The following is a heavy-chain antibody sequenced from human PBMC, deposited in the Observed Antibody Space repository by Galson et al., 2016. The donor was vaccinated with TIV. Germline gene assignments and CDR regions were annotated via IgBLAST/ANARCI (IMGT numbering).Heavy chain of an antibody. V-gene: IGHV2-5*01. D-gene: IGHD3-10*01. CDR3: ARYFYGSGSSSHFDY. Sequence: PALVKPTQTLTLTCTFSEFSLSSSGVGVGWIRQPPGKALEWLALIYYNNEKRYSPSLNNRLTITRDTSKNQAVLTMTNMGAVDTGTYYCARYFYGSGSSSHFDYWGKGTTVTVSS. CDR2: IYYNNEK. J-gene: IGHJ4*03. CDR1: EFSLSSSGVG.